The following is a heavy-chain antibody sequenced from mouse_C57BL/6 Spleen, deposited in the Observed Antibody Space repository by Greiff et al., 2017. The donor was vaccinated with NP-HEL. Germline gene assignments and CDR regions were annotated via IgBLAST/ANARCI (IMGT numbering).Heavy chain of an antibody. CDR1: GYTFTSYW. V-gene: IGHV1-69*01. D-gene: IGHD2-1*01. Sequence: VQLQQPGAELVMPGASVKLSCKASGYTFTSYWMHWVKQRPGQGLEWIGEIDPSDSYTNYNQKFKGKSTLTVDKSSSTAYMQLSSLTSEDSAVYYCARQGVTGAYFDYWGQGTTLTVSS. J-gene: IGHJ2*01. CDR2: IDPSDSYT. CDR3: ARQGVTGAYFDY.